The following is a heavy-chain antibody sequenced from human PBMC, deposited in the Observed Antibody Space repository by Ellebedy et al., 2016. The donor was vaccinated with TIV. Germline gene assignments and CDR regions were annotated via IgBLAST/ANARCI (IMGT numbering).Heavy chain of an antibody. D-gene: IGHD4-17*01. CDR2: ISSNGGST. V-gene: IGHV3-64*04. Sequence: GESLKISXSASGFTFSSYAMHWVRQAPGKGLEYVSAISSNGGSTYYADSVKGRFTISRDNSKNTLYLQMNSLRAEDTAVYYCAKDPTTVMYYYYGMDVWGQGTTVTVSS. J-gene: IGHJ6*02. CDR1: GFTFSSYA. CDR3: AKDPTTVMYYYYGMDV.